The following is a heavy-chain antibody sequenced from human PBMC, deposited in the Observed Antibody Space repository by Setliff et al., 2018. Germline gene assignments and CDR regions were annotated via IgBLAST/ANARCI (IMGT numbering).Heavy chain of an antibody. CDR2: IGASGDRT. D-gene: IGHD6-19*01. Sequence: GGSLRLSCVASTFTFSKYAITWVRQAPGKGLEWVSSIGASGDRTYYADSVKGRFTISRDNSRNSLYLQMNSLRAEDTAVYYCASHEPWLWNAFDIWGQGTMVTVSS. J-gene: IGHJ3*02. CDR3: ASHEPWLWNAFDI. V-gene: IGHV3-23*01. CDR1: TFTFSKYA.